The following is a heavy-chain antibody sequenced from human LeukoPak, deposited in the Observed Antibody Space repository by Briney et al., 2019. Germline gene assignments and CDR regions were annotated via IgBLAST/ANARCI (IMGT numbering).Heavy chain of an antibody. CDR1: GFTFSSYW. CDR2: INSDGSST. CDR3: AKAGSWGGPDAFDI. D-gene: IGHD7-27*01. J-gene: IGHJ3*02. Sequence: GGSLRLSCAASGFTFSSYWMHWVRQAPGKGLVWVSRINSDGSSTSYADSVKGRFTISRDNAKNTLYLQMNSLRAEDTAVYYCAKAGSWGGPDAFDIWGQGTMVTVSS. V-gene: IGHV3-74*01.